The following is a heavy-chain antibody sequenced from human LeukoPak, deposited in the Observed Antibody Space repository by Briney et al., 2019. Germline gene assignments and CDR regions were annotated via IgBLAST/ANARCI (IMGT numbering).Heavy chain of an antibody. CDR2: ISGDGGT. CDR1: GFTFGSYV. D-gene: IGHD2-15*01. V-gene: IGHV3-23*01. Sequence: PGGSLRLSCAASGFTFGSYVMSWVRQAPGKGPEWVSAISGDGGTYYADSVKGRFTISRDNSKSTLYLQMNSLGGEDTALYYCARYCGAASCYSGFDYWGQGTLVTVAS. CDR3: ARYCGAASCYSGFDY. J-gene: IGHJ4*02.